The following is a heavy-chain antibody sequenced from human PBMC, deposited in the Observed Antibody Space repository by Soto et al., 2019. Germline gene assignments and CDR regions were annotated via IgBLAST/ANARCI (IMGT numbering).Heavy chain of an antibody. D-gene: IGHD3-16*01. CDR2: INAGGGNP. J-gene: IGHJ4*02. CDR1: GYTFTSYY. Sequence: ASVKVSCKASGYTFTSYYMHWVRQAPGQGLEWMGVINAGGGNPGYAQKLQGRVTMTRDTSTNTVYMEVSSLRSEDTAVYYCARLGQTVPPYYLDYWGQGTLVTVSS. CDR3: ARLGQTVPPYYLDY. V-gene: IGHV1-46*01.